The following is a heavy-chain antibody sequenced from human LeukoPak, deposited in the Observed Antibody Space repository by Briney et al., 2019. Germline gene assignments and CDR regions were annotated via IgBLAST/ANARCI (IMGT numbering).Heavy chain of an antibody. CDR2: IIPIFGTA. J-gene: IGHJ3*02. V-gene: IGHV1-69*13. D-gene: IGHD5-18*01. CDR3: ARIVDTAMVIGAPFDI. Sequence: GASVKVSCKASGGTFSSYAISWVRQAPGQGLEWMGGIIPIFGTANYAQKFQGRVTITADESTSTAYMELSSLRSEDTAVYYRARIVDTAMVIGAPFDIWGQGTMVTVSS. CDR1: GGTFSSYA.